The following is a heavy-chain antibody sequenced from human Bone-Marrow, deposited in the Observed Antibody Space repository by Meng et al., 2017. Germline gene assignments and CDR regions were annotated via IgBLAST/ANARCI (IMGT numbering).Heavy chain of an antibody. V-gene: IGHV3-21*01. CDR3: ARSACSGGSCEVPDDAFDI. D-gene: IGHD2-15*01. CDR1: GFTFSSYS. J-gene: IGHJ3*02. Sequence: GGSLRLSCAASGFTFSSYSMNWVRQAPGKGLEWVSSISSSSSYIYYADSVKDRFTISRDNAKNSLYLQMNSLRAEDTAVYYCARSACSGGSCEVPDDAFDIWGQGTMVTVSS. CDR2: ISSSSSYI.